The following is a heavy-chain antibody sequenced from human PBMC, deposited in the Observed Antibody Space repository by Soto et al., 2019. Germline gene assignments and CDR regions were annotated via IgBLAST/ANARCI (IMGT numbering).Heavy chain of an antibody. CDR1: GFTFSNYA. Sequence: GGSLRLSCAGSGFTFSNYAMSWVRQAPGKGLEWVSAISSAVNTYYADSVKGRFTISRDNSKNTLSLQMNRLRAEDTAVYYCAKQVRDGTSSPYYFDYWGQGTLVTVSS. J-gene: IGHJ4*02. V-gene: IGHV3-23*01. CDR3: AKQVRDGTSSPYYFDY. D-gene: IGHD6-6*01. CDR2: ISSAVNT.